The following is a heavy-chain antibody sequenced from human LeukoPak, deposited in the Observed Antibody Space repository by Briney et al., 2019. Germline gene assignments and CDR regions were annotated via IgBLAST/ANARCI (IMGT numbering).Heavy chain of an antibody. V-gene: IGHV4-39*01. Sequence: SXTLSLTCTVCGGSISSSSYYWGWIRQPRGKGMEWIGSIYYSGGTYYSPSLKSRVTISVDTSKNQFSLKLSSVTAADTAVYYCARMVVDLNFDYWGQGTLVTVSS. J-gene: IGHJ4*02. CDR1: GGSISSSSYY. D-gene: IGHD2-15*01. CDR3: ARMVVDLNFDY. CDR2: IYYSGGT.